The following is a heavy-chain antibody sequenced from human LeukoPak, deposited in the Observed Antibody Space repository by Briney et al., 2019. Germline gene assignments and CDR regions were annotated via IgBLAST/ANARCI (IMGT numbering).Heavy chain of an antibody. D-gene: IGHD3-10*01. CDR1: GGSISSGGYY. V-gene: IGHV4-31*03. Sequence: SETLSLTCTVSGGSISSGGYYWSWIRQHPGKGLEWIGYIYYSGSTYYNPSLKRRVTISVDTSKNQFSLKLSSVTAADTAVYYCARGSITMVRGVMNWFDPWGQGTLVTVSS. CDR2: IYYSGST. CDR3: ARGSITMVRGVMNWFDP. J-gene: IGHJ5*02.